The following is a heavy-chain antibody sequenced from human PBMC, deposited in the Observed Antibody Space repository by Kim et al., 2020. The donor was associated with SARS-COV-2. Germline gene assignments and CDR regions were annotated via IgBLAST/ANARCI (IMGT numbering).Heavy chain of an antibody. CDR3: ARRYDYIWGSYRPSWFDP. CDR1: GGSISSSSYY. D-gene: IGHD3-16*02. CDR2: IYYSGST. J-gene: IGHJ5*02. Sequence: SETLSLTCTVSGGSISSSSYYWGWIRQPPGKGLEWIGSIYYSGSTYYNPSLKSRVTISVDTSKNQFSLKLSSVTAADTAVYYCARRYDYIWGSYRPSWFDPWGQGTLVTVSS. V-gene: IGHV4-39*01.